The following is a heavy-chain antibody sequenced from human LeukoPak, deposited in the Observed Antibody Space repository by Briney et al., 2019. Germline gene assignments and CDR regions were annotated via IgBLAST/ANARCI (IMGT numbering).Heavy chain of an antibody. V-gene: IGHV3-53*01. CDR3: ARSNPHHGLDV. CDR2: FYSGGTP. J-gene: IGHJ6*02. CDR1: GFTVRTNY. D-gene: IGHD1-14*01. Sequence: GGSLRLSCAASGFTVRTNYMSWVRQAPGKGLEWVSIFYSGGTPYYADSVKGRFTISRDNSKSTLYLQMNSLRAEDTAVYYCARSNPHHGLDVWGLGTTVTVSS.